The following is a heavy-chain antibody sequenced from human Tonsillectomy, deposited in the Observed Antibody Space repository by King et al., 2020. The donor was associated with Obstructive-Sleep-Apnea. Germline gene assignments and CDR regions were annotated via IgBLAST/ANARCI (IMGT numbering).Heavy chain of an antibody. CDR3: AKDAGTYYFLTKYYFDY. Sequence: VQLVESGGGVVQPGRSLRLSCAASGFTFSTFGMHWVRQAPGKGLEWVATMSYDGSNKYFADSVRGRFTISRDNSRNTLYLQMNSLSAEDTAVYYCAKDAGTYYFLTKYYFDYWGQGTLVTVSS. D-gene: IGHD2/OR15-2a*01. CDR1: GFTFSTFG. V-gene: IGHV3-30*18. CDR2: MSYDGSNK. J-gene: IGHJ4*02.